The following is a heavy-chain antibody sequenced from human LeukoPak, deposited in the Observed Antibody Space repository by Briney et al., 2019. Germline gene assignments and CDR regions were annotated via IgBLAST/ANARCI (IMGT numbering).Heavy chain of an antibody. CDR1: GFTFSHYW. Sequence: PGGSLRLSCAASGFTFSHYWMTWVRQAPGKGLEWVAQINQDGSEEYYMDSVKARFTISRDNAKNSVFLQMNSLRAEDTAVYYCVRDGGVSGYDLLDYWGQGTLVIVSS. V-gene: IGHV3-7*01. CDR3: VRDGGVSGYDLLDY. CDR2: INQDGSEE. J-gene: IGHJ4*02. D-gene: IGHD5-12*01.